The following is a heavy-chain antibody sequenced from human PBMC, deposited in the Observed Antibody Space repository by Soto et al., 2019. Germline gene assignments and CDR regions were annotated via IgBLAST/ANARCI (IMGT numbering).Heavy chain of an antibody. CDR2: TWYDGSNK. CDR1: GFTFSSYG. J-gene: IGHJ4*02. V-gene: IGHV3-33*01. Sequence: QVQLVESGGGVVQPGRSLRLSCAASGFTFSSYGMHWVRQAPGKGLEWVAVTWYDGSNKYYADSVKGRFTISRDNSKNTLYLQMNSLRAEDTAVYYCASGPPGSYWGQGTLVTVSS. D-gene: IGHD1-26*01. CDR3: ASGPPGSY.